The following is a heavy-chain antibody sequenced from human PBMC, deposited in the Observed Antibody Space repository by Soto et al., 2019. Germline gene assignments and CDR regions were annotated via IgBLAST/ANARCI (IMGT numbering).Heavy chain of an antibody. V-gene: IGHV3-30*18. CDR2: ISSDGNNK. CDR1: GFTFDSYG. CDR3: GKELLQNTVTAFGS. J-gene: IGHJ4*02. Sequence: QVQLVESGGGVVQPGRSLRLSCAASGFTFDSYGMHWVRQAPGKGLEWVAVISSDGNNKYYADSVKGRFSIYRDNFNNILYLQMSSLRVEDTAVYYCGKELLQNTVTAFGSWGQGTLVTVSS. D-gene: IGHD4-17*01.